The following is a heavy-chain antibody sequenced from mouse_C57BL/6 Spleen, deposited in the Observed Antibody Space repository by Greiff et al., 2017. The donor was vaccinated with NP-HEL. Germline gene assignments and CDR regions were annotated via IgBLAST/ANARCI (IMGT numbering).Heavy chain of an antibody. J-gene: IGHJ4*01. CDR2: INYDGSST. CDR1: GFTFSDYY. D-gene: IGHD2-3*01. CDR3: ARGLLYAMDY. Sequence: EVKLMESEGGLVQPGSSMKLSCTASGFTFSDYYMAWVRQVPEKGLEWVANINYDGSSTYYLDSLKSRFIISRDNAKNILYLQMSSLKSEDTATYYCARGLLYAMDYWGQGTSVTVSS. V-gene: IGHV5-16*01.